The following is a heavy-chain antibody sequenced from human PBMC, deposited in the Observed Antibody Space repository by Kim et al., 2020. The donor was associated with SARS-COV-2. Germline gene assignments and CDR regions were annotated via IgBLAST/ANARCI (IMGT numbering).Heavy chain of an antibody. V-gene: IGHV3-30*18. CDR3: AKVNGAYCGGDCYPRSDYYYYGMDV. CDR2: ISYDGSNK. CDR1: GFTFSSYG. D-gene: IGHD2-21*02. J-gene: IGHJ6*02. Sequence: GGSLRLSCAASGFTFSSYGMHWVRQAPGKGLEWVAVISYDGSNKYYADSVKGRFTISRDNSKNTLYLQMNSLRAEDTAVYYCAKVNGAYCGGDCYPRSDYYYYGMDVWGQGTTVTVSS.